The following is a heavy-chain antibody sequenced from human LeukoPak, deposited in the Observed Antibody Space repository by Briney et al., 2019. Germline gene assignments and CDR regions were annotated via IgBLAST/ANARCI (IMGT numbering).Heavy chain of an antibody. CDR3: ARHQGRYCSSTSCYAFDI. V-gene: IGHV4-59*08. Sequence: KPSETLSLTCTVSGGSISSYYWSWLRQPPGKGLEWIGYIYYSGSTNYNPSLKSRVTISVDTSKNQFSLKLSSVTAADTAVYYCARHQGRYCSSTSCYAFDIWGQGTMVTVSS. CDR1: GGSISSYY. CDR2: IYYSGST. J-gene: IGHJ3*02. D-gene: IGHD2-2*01.